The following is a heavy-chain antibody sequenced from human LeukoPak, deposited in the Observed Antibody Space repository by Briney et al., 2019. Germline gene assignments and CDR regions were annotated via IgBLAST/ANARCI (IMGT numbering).Heavy chain of an antibody. V-gene: IGHV4-4*07. CDR2: IYTRANA. J-gene: IGHJ3*02. D-gene: IGHD7-27*01. CDR3: ARALTGAFRIGAFDI. Sequence: SETLSLTCTVSGASINEYYWSWIRQPAGKGLEWIGRIYTRANADYAPSLKSRVTMSADPSKNQLSLKLTSVTAADTAVYYCARALTGAFRIGAFDIWGQGTLVTVSS. CDR1: GASINEYY.